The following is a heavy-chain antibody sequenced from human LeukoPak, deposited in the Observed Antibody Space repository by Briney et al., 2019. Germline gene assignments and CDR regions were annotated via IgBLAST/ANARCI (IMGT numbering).Heavy chain of an antibody. CDR2: ISAYNGNT. CDR1: GYTFTSYG. CDR3: ARRGDAFAI. V-gene: IGHV1-18*01. Sequence: ASVKVSCKASGYTFTSYGISWVRQAPGQGLEWMGWISAYNGNTNYAQTFQGRVTMTRDTSISTAYMELSRLRSDDTAVYYCARRGDAFAIWGQGTMVTVSS. J-gene: IGHJ3*02.